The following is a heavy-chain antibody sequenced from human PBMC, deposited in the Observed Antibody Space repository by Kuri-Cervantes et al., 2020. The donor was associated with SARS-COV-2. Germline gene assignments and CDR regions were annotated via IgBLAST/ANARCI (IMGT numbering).Heavy chain of an antibody. CDR3: ARLDYGGNYYYGMDV. D-gene: IGHD4-23*01. J-gene: IGHJ6*02. Sequence: SVQVSCKASGGTFSSYAISWVRQAPGQGLEWMGGIIPIFGTANYAQKFQGRVTITADKSTSTAYMELSSLRSEDTAVYYCARLDYGGNYYYGMDVWGQGTTVTVSS. V-gene: IGHV1-69*06. CDR2: IIPIFGTA. CDR1: GGTFSSYA.